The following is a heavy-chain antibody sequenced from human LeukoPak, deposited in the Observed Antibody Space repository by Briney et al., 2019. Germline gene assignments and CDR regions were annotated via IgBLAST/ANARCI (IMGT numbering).Heavy chain of an antibody. V-gene: IGHV3-23*01. J-gene: IGHJ4*02. CDR2: ISPGGDTP. Sequence: GGSLRLSCAASGFTSSFYGMNWVRQAPGKGLEWVSGISPGGDTPYYADSVRGRFTISRDNSKNTMYLQMNSLRAEDTAVYYCAQDRAWIEFYFWGQGTLVTVSS. CDR3: AQDRAWIEFYF. D-gene: IGHD5-12*01. CDR1: GFTSSFYG.